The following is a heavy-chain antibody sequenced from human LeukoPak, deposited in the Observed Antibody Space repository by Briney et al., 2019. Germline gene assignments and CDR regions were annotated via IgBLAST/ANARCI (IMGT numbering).Heavy chain of an antibody. V-gene: IGHV1-18*01. CDR2: ISAYNGNT. Sequence: GASVKVSCKASGYTFTSYGISWVRQAPGQGLEWMGWISAYNGNTNYAQKLQGRVTMTEDTSTDTAYMELSSLRSEDTAVYYCATSTSYDSSAGSWGQGTLVTVSS. CDR1: GYTFTSYG. CDR3: ATSTSYDSSAGS. D-gene: IGHD3-22*01. J-gene: IGHJ5*02.